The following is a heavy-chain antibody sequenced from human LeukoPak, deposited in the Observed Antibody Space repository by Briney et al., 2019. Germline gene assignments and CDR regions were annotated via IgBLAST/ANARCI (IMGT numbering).Heavy chain of an antibody. V-gene: IGHV3-23*01. Sequence: GGSLRLSCAASGFTFSSYGMSWVRQAPGKGLEWVSAISGSGGSTYYADSVKGRFTISRDNSKNTLYLQMNSLRAEDTAVYYCASDDYDILTGYYSDYWGQGTLVTVSS. CDR3: ASDDYDILTGYYSDY. D-gene: IGHD3-9*01. J-gene: IGHJ4*02. CDR1: GFTFSSYG. CDR2: ISGSGGST.